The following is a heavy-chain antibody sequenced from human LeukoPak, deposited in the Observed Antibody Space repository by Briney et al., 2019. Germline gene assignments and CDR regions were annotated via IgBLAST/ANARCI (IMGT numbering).Heavy chain of an antibody. J-gene: IGHJ6*02. CDR2: INPNSGGT. Sequence: ASVKVSCKASGYTFTGYYMHWVRQAPGQGLEWMGWINPNSGGTNYAQKFQGRVTMTRDTSISTAYMELSRLGSDDTAVYYCARSASMVRGVIIPSSYYYYGMDVWGQGTTVTVSS. D-gene: IGHD3-10*01. V-gene: IGHV1-2*02. CDR1: GYTFTGYY. CDR3: ARSASMVRGVIIPSSYYYYGMDV.